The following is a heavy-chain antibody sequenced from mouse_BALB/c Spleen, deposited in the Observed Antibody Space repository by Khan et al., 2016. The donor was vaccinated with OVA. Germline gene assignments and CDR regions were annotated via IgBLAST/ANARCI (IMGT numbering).Heavy chain of an antibody. D-gene: IGHD2-5*01. Sequence: VQLQQSGPELVKPGASVKMSCKASGYTFTSYVMHWVKQKPGQGLEWIGYINPYSDDTKYNEKFKGKATLTSDKSSSTAYMELSSLTSEDSAVYYCARSTYYSNPYAMDYWGQGTSVTVSS. CDR3: ARSTYYSNPYAMDY. J-gene: IGHJ4*01. CDR2: INPYSDDT. V-gene: IGHV1S136*01. CDR1: GYTFTSYV.